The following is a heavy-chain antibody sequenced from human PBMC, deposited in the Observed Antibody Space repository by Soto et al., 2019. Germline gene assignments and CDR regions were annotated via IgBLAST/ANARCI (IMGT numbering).Heavy chain of an antibody. CDR3: ARVSGSSGWYGYYYYGMDV. CDR2: FWYDGSNK. V-gene: IGHV3-33*01. J-gene: IGHJ6*02. D-gene: IGHD6-19*01. CDR1: GFTFSSYG. Sequence: PGGSLRLSCAASGFTFSSYGMHWVRQAPGKGLEWVAVFWYDGSNKHYADSVKGRFTISRDTSKNQFSLQLNSVTPEDTAVYYWARVSGSSGWYGYYYYGMDVWGQGTTVTVSS.